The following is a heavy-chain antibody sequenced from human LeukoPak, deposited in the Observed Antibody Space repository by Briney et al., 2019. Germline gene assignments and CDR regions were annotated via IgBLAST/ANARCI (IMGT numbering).Heavy chain of an antibody. V-gene: IGHV1-2*04. CDR2: INPNSGDT. J-gene: IGHJ4*02. Sequence: GASVKVSCKASGYTFTDYYMHWVRQAPGQGLEWMGWINPNSGDTNYAQKFQGSVTMTRDKSSGTAYMELSRLRSDDTAVYYCATGDRDFDYWGQGTLVTVSS. CDR1: GYTFTDYY. CDR3: ATGDRDFDY. D-gene: IGHD3-10*01.